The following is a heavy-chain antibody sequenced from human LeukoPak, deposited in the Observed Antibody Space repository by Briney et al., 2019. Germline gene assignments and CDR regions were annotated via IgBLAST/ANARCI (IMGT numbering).Heavy chain of an antibody. J-gene: IGHJ4*02. V-gene: IGHV1-46*01. CDR2: INPSGGST. Sequence: ASVKVSCKTSGYTFTSYYMHWVRQAPGQGLEWMGIINPSGGSTTYAQKFQGRVTMTRDTSTNTVYMELSSLRSEETAVYYCARGYDSSSWYVRPRAPQQPTSPFDYWGQGTLVTVSS. D-gene: IGHD6-13*01. CDR3: ARGYDSSSWYVRPRAPQQPTSPFDY. CDR1: GYTFTSYY.